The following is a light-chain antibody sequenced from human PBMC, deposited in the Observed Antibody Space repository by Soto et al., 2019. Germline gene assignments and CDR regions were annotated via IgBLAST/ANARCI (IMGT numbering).Light chain of an antibody. CDR3: LLSYGNAWV. V-gene: IGLV7-46*01. J-gene: IGLJ3*02. CDR1: IGIVTRGHW. CDR2: DTT. Sequence: QAVLTQEPSVPFSPGGTVTLTCVSNIGIVTRGHWPYWFQQKPGQAPRTVIYDTTTKESWTPARFSGSLLGGKAALTLSGAQPEDEAEYYCLLSYGNAWVFGGGAQLAVL.